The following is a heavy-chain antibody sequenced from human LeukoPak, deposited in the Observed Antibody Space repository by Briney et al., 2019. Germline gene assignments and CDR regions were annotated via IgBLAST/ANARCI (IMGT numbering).Heavy chain of an antibody. V-gene: IGHV3-74*01. CDR2: ISVDGTTT. J-gene: IGHJ4*02. Sequence: GGSLRLSCAASGFTFSSYWMHWVRQAPGKGLVWVSRISVDGTTTTYADPVKGRFTISRDNAKNTLYLQMDSLRAEDTAIYFCIRGATGSYFWPADYWGQGTLVTVSS. D-gene: IGHD3-10*01. CDR1: GFTFSSYW. CDR3: IRGATGSYFWPADY.